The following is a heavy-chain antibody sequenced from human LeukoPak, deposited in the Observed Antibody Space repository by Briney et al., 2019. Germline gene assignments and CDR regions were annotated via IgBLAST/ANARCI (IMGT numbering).Heavy chain of an antibody. Sequence: PSETLSLTCTVSGGSISSYYWSWIRQPPGKGLEWLGYIYYSGSTNYNPSLKSRVTISVDTSKNQFSLKLSSVTAADTAVYYCARNLGGSSWVFDYWGQGTLVTVSS. CDR2: IYYSGST. CDR3: ARNLGGSSWVFDY. V-gene: IGHV4-59*01. J-gene: IGHJ4*02. D-gene: IGHD6-13*01. CDR1: GGSISSYY.